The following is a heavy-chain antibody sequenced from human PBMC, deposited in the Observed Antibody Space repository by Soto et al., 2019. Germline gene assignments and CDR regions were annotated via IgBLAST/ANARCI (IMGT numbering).Heavy chain of an antibody. J-gene: IGHJ6*03. CDR1: GFTFSSYA. Sequence: GGSLRLSCAASGFTFSSYAMSWVRQAPGKGLEWVSAISGSGGSTYYADSVKGRFTISRDNSKNTLYLQMNSLRAEDTAVYYCAKDFLRFLEWLLPSGGGYMDVWGKGTTVTVSS. CDR3: AKDFLRFLEWLLPSGGGYMDV. V-gene: IGHV3-23*01. D-gene: IGHD3-3*01. CDR2: ISGSGGST.